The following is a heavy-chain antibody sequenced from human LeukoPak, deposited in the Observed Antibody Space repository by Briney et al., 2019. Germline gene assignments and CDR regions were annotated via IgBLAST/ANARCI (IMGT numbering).Heavy chain of an antibody. J-gene: IGHJ4*02. CDR1: GGSIISYY. Sequence: SDTLSHTCTVSGGSIISYYWSWIRQTPGRGLEWIGFIYYSGSTNYNPSLQCRVTISLDTSKTQFSSMLISVNAADTAAYCGAFAGSGKGNKPIDDWGQGTLVTVSS. D-gene: IGHD3-10*01. CDR2: IYYSGST. CDR3: AFAGSGKGNKPIDD. V-gene: IGHV4-59*01.